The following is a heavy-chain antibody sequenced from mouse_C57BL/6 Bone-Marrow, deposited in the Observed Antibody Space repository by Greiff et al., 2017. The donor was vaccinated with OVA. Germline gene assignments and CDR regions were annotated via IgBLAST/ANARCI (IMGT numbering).Heavy chain of an antibody. CDR1: GYTFTSYW. CDR2: IYPGSGST. Sequence: QVQLQQPGAELVKPGASVKMSCKASGYTFTSYWITWVKQRPGQGLEWIGDIYPGSGSTNYNEKFKSKATLTVDTSSSTAYMQLSSLTSEDSAVYYCAREVDYYGSDWFAYWGQGTLVTVSA. J-gene: IGHJ3*01. D-gene: IGHD1-1*01. V-gene: IGHV1-55*01. CDR3: AREVDYYGSDWFAY.